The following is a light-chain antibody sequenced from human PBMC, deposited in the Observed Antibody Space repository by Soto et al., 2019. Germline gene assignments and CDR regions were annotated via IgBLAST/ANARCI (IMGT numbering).Light chain of an antibody. Sequence: QSALTQPASVSGSPGQSITISCTGTSSDVGGYNYVSWYQQHPGKAPKLMIYEVSNRPSGVANRCSGSKSGNTASLTISGLQDDDEADYYCSSYTSSSIDYVFGTGTKLTVL. V-gene: IGLV2-14*01. CDR1: SSDVGGYNY. J-gene: IGLJ1*01. CDR3: SSYTSSSIDYV. CDR2: EVS.